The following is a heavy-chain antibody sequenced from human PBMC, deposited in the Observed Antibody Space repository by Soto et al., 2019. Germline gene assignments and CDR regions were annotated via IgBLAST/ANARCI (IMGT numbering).Heavy chain of an antibody. J-gene: IGHJ4*02. CDR2: MYYSGGA. V-gene: IGHV4-39*01. Sequence: QLQLQESGPGLVKPSETLSLTCTVSGGSISSSRYYWGWIRQPPGKGLEWIGSMYYSGGAYYNPSLKSRVTISVDTSKNQFSLNLSSVTAADTAVYYCARYRGEYSSGWYYFDYWGQGTLVTVSS. CDR1: GGSISSSRYY. CDR3: ARYRGEYSSGWYYFDY. D-gene: IGHD6-19*01.